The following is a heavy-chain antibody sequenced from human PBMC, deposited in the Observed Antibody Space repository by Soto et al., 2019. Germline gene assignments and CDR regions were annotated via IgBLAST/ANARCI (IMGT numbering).Heavy chain of an antibody. D-gene: IGHD5-12*01. CDR3: VKEKSVMNSGYDAFDI. CDR1: GFAFKSYE. V-gene: IGHV3-48*03. Sequence: EVQLVESGGGLVQPRGSLRLSCAASGFAFKSYEMDWVRQAPGKGLEWVAYIKSGASTIFYSDSVKGRFTISRDDAKNLLYLEMNSLTAEDTAVYYCVKEKSVMNSGYDAFDIWGQGTMVTVS. CDR2: IKSGASTI. J-gene: IGHJ3*02.